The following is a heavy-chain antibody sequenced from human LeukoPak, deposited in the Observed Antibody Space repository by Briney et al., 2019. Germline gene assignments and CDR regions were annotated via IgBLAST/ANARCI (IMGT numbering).Heavy chain of an antibody. D-gene: IGHD6-13*01. Sequence: PGGSLRLSCAASGFTFSSYSMNWVRQAPGKGLEGVSSISSSSSYIYYADSVKGRFTISRDNAKNSLYLQMNSLRAEDTAVYYCARDEQQLGDYFDYWGQGTLVTVSS. J-gene: IGHJ4*02. CDR2: ISSSSSYI. V-gene: IGHV3-21*01. CDR3: ARDEQQLGDYFDY. CDR1: GFTFSSYS.